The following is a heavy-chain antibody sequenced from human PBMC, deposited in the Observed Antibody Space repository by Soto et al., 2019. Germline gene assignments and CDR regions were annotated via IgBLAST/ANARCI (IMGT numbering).Heavy chain of an antibody. D-gene: IGHD2-2*01. CDR2: IYYSGTT. J-gene: IGHJ5*02. Sequence: SETLSLTCTVSGGSISSGGYYWCWIRQHQGKGLEWIGYIYYSGTTYYNPSLKSRVTISVDTSKNQFSLKLSSGSAADTALYYCARFSLVVVPAAGFDPRGRGTLVTGSA. CDR3: ARFSLVVVPAAGFDP. V-gene: IGHV4-31*03. CDR1: GGSISSGGYY.